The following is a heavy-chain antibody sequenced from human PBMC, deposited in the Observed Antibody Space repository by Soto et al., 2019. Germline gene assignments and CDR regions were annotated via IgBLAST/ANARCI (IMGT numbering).Heavy chain of an antibody. CDR1: GYTFTGYY. V-gene: IGHV1-2*04. CDR2: INPNSGGT. J-gene: IGHJ6*02. D-gene: IGHD3-10*01. Sequence: GASVKVSCKASGYTFTGYYMHWVRQAPGQGLEWMGWINPNSGGTNYAQKFQGWVTMTRDTSISTAYMELSRLRSDDTAVYYCARVGLGTGSGSYYHPTYYGMDVWGQGTTVTVSS. CDR3: ARVGLGTGSGSYYHPTYYGMDV.